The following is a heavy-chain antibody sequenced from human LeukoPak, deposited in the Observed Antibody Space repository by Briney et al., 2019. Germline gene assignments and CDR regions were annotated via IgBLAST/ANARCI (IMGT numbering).Heavy chain of an antibody. V-gene: IGHV1-2*02. CDR1: GYTFTAYF. J-gene: IGHJ4*02. D-gene: IGHD3-10*01. CDR3: ARAGPIFSHSGRQAKVQDPEFDY. CDR2: ISPNSGGT. Sequence: ASVKVSCKASGYTFTAYFMRWVRQAPGQGLEWVGWISPNSGGTNYAQKFQGRVSMTRDTSISTAYVALSSLRSDDTAVYYCARAGPIFSHSGRQAKVQDPEFDYWGQGSLVTVS.